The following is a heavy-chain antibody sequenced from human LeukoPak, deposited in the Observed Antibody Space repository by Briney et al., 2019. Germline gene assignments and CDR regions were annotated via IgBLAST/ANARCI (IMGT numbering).Heavy chain of an antibody. CDR3: ARAYGSGSSHYYYYYTDV. D-gene: IGHD3-10*01. J-gene: IGHJ6*03. V-gene: IGHV1-69*05. CDR2: IIPIFGTA. Sequence: GASVKVSCKASGGTFSSYAIRWVRQAPGQGLEWMGGIIPIFGTANYAQKFQGRVTITTDESTSTAYMELSSLRSEDTAVYYCARAYGSGSSHYYYYYTDVWGKGTTVTVSS. CDR1: GGTFSSYA.